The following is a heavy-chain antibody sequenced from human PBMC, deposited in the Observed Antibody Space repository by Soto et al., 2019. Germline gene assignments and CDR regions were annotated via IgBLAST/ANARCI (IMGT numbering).Heavy chain of an antibody. CDR3: ARDPWAADY. J-gene: IGHJ4*02. CDR2: IYSGGST. D-gene: IGHD3-16*01. CDR1: GFTVSTKY. Sequence: ESGGGLVQPGGSLRLSGAASGFTVSTKYMSWVRQAPGKGLEWVSVIYSGGSTFYADSVRGRFTISRDNSKNTVNLQMNSLRAEDTAVYYCARDPWAADYWGQGTLVTVSS. V-gene: IGHV3-66*01.